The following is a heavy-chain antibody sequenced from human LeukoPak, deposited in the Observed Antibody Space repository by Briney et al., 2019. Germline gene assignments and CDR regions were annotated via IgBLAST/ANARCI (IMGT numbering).Heavy chain of an antibody. CDR2: ISGDGNSA. CDR3: ARDRSSGYGRFEY. V-gene: IGHV3-74*01. D-gene: IGHD5-12*01. Sequence: GGSLRLSCAASGFTFSSYWMHWVRQPPGKGLVWVSRISGDGNSAIYADSVKGRFTISRDNSKNTLYLQMNSLRAEDTAVYYCARDRSSGYGRFEYWGQGTLVTVSS. CDR1: GFTFSSYW. J-gene: IGHJ4*02.